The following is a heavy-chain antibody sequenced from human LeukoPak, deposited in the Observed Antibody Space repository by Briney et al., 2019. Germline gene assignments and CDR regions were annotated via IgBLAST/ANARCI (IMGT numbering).Heavy chain of an antibody. Sequence: SETLSLTCAVSGVSISPYYWAWIRQPPGKRLEWIGYIHTSGSNNQYPSLKSRVTISVDKSKNHFSLRLTSVTAADTAVYYCARLSAAVHLGAFDLWGQGTMVTLSS. D-gene: IGHD3-3*01. CDR3: ARLSAAVHLGAFDL. J-gene: IGHJ3*01. CDR1: GVSISPYY. CDR2: IHTSGSN. V-gene: IGHV4-4*09.